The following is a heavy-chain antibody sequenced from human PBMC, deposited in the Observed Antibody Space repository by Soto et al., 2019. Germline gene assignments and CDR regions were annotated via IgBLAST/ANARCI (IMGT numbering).Heavy chain of an antibody. Sequence: QVQLVESRGGVVQPGRSLRLSCAASGFTISSYGMHWVRQAPGKGLEWVAVISYDGSNKYYAESVKGRFTISRDNSKNTLYLQMNTLRAADTDVYYCAKDRGVVTAIAAVDVWGQGTTVTVSS. CDR2: ISYDGSNK. V-gene: IGHV3-30*18. CDR1: GFTISSYG. D-gene: IGHD2-21*02. CDR3: AKDRGVVTAIAAVDV. J-gene: IGHJ6*02.